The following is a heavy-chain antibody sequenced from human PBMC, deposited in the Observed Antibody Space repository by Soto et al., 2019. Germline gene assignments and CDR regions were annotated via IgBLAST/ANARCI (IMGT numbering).Heavy chain of an antibody. J-gene: IGHJ5*02. Sequence: SETLSLTCTVSGGSITTSYYWGLIRQLPGEGLEWIGYIYYTGSTYYNPSLKSRVTMSVDTSKNQFSLRLTSVTAADTAVYYCPRGIYSSSTPNWFDPWGHGTLVTVSS. D-gene: IGHD6-6*01. CDR2: IYYTGST. V-gene: IGHV4-31*03. CDR3: PRGIYSSSTPNWFDP. CDR1: GGSITTSYY.